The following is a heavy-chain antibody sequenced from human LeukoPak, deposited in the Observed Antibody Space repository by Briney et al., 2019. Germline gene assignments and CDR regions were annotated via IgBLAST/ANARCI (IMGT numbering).Heavy chain of an antibody. D-gene: IGHD4-11*01. CDR1: GFGFSNYG. Sequence: PGGSLRLSCAASGFGFSNYGIHWVRQAPGKGLEWVAVISYDGDDKYYSDSVKGRFTISRDNSKNTLYLQMSSLRAEDTAIYYCAKGIAVTTPRYYYGLDVWGKGTTVTVSS. CDR3: AKGIAVTTPRYYYGLDV. V-gene: IGHV3-30*18. J-gene: IGHJ6*04. CDR2: ISYDGDDK.